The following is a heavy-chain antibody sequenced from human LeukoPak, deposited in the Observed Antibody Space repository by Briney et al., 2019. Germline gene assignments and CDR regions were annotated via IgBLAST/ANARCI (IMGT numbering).Heavy chain of an antibody. CDR3: AELGITMIGGV. CDR2: FKQDVSEE. J-gene: IGHJ6*04. Sequence: GGSLRLSCAASGLTFSSYWMSWVRQAPGKGLEWEANFKQDVSEEYYVDSVKGRFTISRDNAKNSLYLQMNSLRAEDTAVYYCAELGITMIGGVWGKGTTVTISS. CDR1: GLTFSSYW. V-gene: IGHV3-7*01. D-gene: IGHD3-10*02.